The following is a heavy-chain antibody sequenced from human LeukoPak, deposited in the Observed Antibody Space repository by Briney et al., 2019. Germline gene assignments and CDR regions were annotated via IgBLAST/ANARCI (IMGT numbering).Heavy chain of an antibody. D-gene: IGHD1-26*01. CDR1: GFTFSDYG. V-gene: IGHV3-33*01. Sequence: GSFLRLSCAASGFTFSDYGIHWVRHAPGKGLEWVAVIWFDGNNKFYADSMKGRFAISRDNSKNTVYMEMNSLRAEDTAVYYCAGANSFRASYSDAFDLWGQGTMVTVSS. J-gene: IGHJ3*01. CDR3: AGANSFRASYSDAFDL. CDR2: IWFDGNNK.